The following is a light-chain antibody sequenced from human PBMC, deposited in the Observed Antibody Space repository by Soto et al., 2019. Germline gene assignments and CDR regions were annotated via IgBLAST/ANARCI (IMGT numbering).Light chain of an antibody. J-gene: IGKJ2*01. Sequence: EIVLTQSPATLSLSPGERATLSCRASQSLSNYLVWYQQTPGQAPRLLIYDTSRRATDVPARFSGSGSGTDFTLTISSLEPEDFAIYYCQVRTDWPPFKYTFGQGTKLEVK. CDR1: QSLSNY. V-gene: IGKV3-11*01. CDR2: DTS. CDR3: QVRTDWPPFKYT.